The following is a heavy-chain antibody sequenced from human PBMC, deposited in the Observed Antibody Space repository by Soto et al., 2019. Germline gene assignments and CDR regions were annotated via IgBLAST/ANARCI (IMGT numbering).Heavy chain of an antibody. D-gene: IGHD1-1*01. J-gene: IGHJ3*02. CDR3: ARNWNDGGDAFDI. CDR1: GFPFSGYG. V-gene: IGHV3-33*01. CDR2: IWYDGSNK. Sequence: SLRLSCAASGFPFSGYGMHWVRQAPGKGLEWVAVIWYDGSNKYYADSVKGRFTISRDNSKNTLYLQMNSLRAEDTAVYYCARNWNDGGDAFDIWGQGTMVTVSS.